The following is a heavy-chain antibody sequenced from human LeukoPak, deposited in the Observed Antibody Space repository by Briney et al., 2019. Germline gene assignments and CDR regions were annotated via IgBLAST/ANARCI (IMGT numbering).Heavy chain of an antibody. CDR1: GFTFSSYW. D-gene: IGHD6-13*01. V-gene: IGHV3-74*01. Sequence: PGGSLRLSCAPSGFTFSSYWMHWVRHAPEKGLVWVSRIYSDGSSTSYADSVKGRFTISRDNAQNTLYLQMNSLRAEDTAVYYCARGEAGYSSSWYGLWGQGTLVTVSS. CDR3: ARGEAGYSSSWYGL. J-gene: IGHJ4*02. CDR2: IYSDGSST.